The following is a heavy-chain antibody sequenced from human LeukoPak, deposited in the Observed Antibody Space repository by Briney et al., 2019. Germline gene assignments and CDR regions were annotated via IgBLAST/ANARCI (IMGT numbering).Heavy chain of an antibody. Sequence: GGSLRLSCAASGFTFSSYAMIWVRQAPEKGLEWVSAISGSGGSTYYADSVKGRFTISRDNSKNMLYLQMNSLRAEDTAIYYCTKKRLNRLGFYYGIDVWGQGTTVTVSS. CDR1: GFTFSSYA. J-gene: IGHJ6*02. D-gene: IGHD4-17*01. V-gene: IGHV3-23*01. CDR3: TKKRLNRLGFYYGIDV. CDR2: ISGSGGST.